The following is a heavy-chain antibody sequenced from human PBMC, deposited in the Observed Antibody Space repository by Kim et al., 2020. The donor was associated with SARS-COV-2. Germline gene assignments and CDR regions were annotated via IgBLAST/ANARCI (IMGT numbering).Heavy chain of an antibody. V-gene: IGHV3-30-3*01. D-gene: IGHD3-10*01. J-gene: IGHJ5*02. CDR3: ARGVSKILLWFGELFSNWFDP. CDR2: ISYDGSNK. CDR1: GFTFSSYA. Sequence: GGSLRLSCAASGFTFSSYAMHWVRQAPGKGLEWVAVISYDGSNKYYADSVKGRFTISRDNSKNTLYLQMNSLRAEDTAVYYCARGVSKILLWFGELFSNWFDPWGQGTLVTVSS.